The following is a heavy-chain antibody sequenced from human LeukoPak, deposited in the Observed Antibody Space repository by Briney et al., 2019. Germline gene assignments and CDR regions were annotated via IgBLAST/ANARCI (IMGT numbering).Heavy chain of an antibody. D-gene: IGHD2-2*02. CDR1: GGSFSGYY. V-gene: IGHV4-34*01. CDR3: ARGRRGVVVPAAIRKGNWFDP. J-gene: IGHJ5*02. Sequence: SETLSLTCAVYGGSFSGYYWSWIRQPPGKGLEWNGEINHSGSTNYNPSLKSRVTISVDTSKNQFSLKLSSVTAADTAVYYCARGRRGVVVPAAIRKGNWFDPWGQGTLVTVSS. CDR2: INHSGST.